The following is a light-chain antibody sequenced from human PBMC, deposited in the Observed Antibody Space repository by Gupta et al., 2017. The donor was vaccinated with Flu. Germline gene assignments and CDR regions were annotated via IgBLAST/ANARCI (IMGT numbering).Light chain of an antibody. V-gene: IGKV3-11*01. CDR2: DAS. J-gene: IGKJ2*03. CDR3: QQRSNWPPYS. CDR1: QSVSSY. Sequence: EIVLPQSPATLSLSPGERATLSCRASQSVSSYLAWYQQNPGQAPSLLIYDASNRATGIPARFSGSGSGTDVTLTISSLEPEDFAVYYCQQRSNWPPYSFGQGTKLEIK.